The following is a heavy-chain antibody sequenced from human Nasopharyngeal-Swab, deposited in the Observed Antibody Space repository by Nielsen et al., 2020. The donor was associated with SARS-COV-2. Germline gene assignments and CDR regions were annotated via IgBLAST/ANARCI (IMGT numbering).Heavy chain of an antibody. CDR3: ARAGRVGDAYTGLDV. D-gene: IGHD5-24*01. Sequence: GSLRLCCSVSGGSFNGFYWNWIRQAPGKGLEWIGEINHNERTNYNPSLKSRVTMSVDTSTNQVSLKLNSLTATDTAVYYCARAGRVGDAYTGLDVWGQGTTVTVSS. J-gene: IGHJ6*02. V-gene: IGHV4-34*01. CDR1: GGSFNGFY. CDR2: INHNERT.